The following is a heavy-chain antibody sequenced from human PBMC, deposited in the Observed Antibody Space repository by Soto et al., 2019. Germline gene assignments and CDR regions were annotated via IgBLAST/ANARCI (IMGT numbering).Heavy chain of an antibody. CDR1: GGTFSSYA. V-gene: IGHV1-69*01. J-gene: IGHJ3*02. CDR3: ARGEGYQLLPWEGAFDI. Sequence: QVQLVQSGAEVKKPGSSVKVSCKASGGTFSSYAISWVRQAPGQGLEWMGGIIPIFGTANYAQKFQGRVTITADESTSTAYMELSSLRSEDTAVYYCARGEGYQLLPWEGAFDIWGQGTMVTVSS. CDR2: IIPIFGTA. D-gene: IGHD2-2*01.